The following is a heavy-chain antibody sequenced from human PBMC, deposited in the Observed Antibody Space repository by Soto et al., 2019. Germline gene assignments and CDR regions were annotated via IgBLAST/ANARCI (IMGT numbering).Heavy chain of an antibody. V-gene: IGHV4-34*01. CDR3: ARGHNYCSGGTCSAGPSVVDY. D-gene: IGHD2-15*01. Sequence: SETLSLTCAVYGGSFSGYYWIWIRQPPGKGLEWIGEINHSGSTNYNPSLKSRVTISVDTSKNQFSLKLSSVTAADTAMYYCARGHNYCSGGTCSAGPSVVDYWGQGTLVTVSS. CDR1: GGSFSGYY. CDR2: INHSGST. J-gene: IGHJ4*02.